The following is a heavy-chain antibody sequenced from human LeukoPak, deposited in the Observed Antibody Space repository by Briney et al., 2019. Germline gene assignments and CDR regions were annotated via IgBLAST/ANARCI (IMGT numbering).Heavy chain of an antibody. Sequence: GGSLRLSCAASGFTFSDYYMSWIRQAPGKGLEWVSYISSSGGTIYYADSVKGRFTISRDNAKNSLYLQMNSLRAEDTAVYYCTKERRRDDILTGSFSDWGQGILVTVSS. V-gene: IGHV3-11*04. CDR1: GFTFSDYY. CDR3: TKERRRDDILTGSFSD. D-gene: IGHD3-9*01. J-gene: IGHJ4*02. CDR2: ISSSGGTI.